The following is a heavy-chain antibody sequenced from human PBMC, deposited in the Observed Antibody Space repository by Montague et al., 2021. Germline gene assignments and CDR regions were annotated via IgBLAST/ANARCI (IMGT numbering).Heavy chain of an antibody. CDR2: IHHRGSP. CDR3: ARGRQHFIMIVVVGTGGKYYFDY. J-gene: IGHJ4*02. CDR1: GGSFSDYY. Sequence: SETLSLTCAVYGGSFSDYYWSWIRQPPGKGLEWIGYIHHRGSPNYNPSFKSRVSISFDTSKNQFSLELSSVTAADTAVYYCARGRQHFIMIVVVGTGGKYYFDYWGQGTLVTVSS. D-gene: IGHD3-22*01. V-gene: IGHV4-34*01.